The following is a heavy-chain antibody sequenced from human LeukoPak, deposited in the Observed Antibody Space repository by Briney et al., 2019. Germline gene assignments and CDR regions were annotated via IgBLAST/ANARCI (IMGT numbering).Heavy chain of an antibody. V-gene: IGHV3-9*01. CDR2: ISRNSGSI. J-gene: IGHJ4*02. CDR1: GFTFDDYA. CDR3: AKDIGVVGATSAFDY. Sequence: GGSLRLSCAASGFTFDDYAMHWVRQAPGKGLEWVSGISRNSGSIGYADSVKGRFTISRDNAKNSLYLQMNSLRAEDTALYYCAKDIGVVGATSAFDYWGQGTLVTVSS. D-gene: IGHD1-26*01.